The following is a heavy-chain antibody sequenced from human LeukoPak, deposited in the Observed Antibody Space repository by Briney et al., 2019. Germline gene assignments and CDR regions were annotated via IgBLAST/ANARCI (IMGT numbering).Heavy chain of an antibody. D-gene: IGHD3-22*01. Sequence: GGSLRLSCAASGFTFSSYAISWFRQAPGKGLEWVSSISGSGGSTYYADSVKGRFTISRDNSKNTLYLQMNSLRAEDTAVYYCAKVGSLGYYDSSGYYWVDYWGQGTLVTVSS. CDR2: ISGSGGST. CDR1: GFTFSSYA. CDR3: AKVGSLGYYDSSGYYWVDY. J-gene: IGHJ4*02. V-gene: IGHV3-23*01.